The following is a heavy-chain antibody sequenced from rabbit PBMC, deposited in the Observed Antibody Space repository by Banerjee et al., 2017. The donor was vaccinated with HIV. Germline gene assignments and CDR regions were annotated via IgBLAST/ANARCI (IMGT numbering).Heavy chain of an antibody. D-gene: IGHD6-1*01. CDR1: GFSFSYSYY. J-gene: IGHJ4*01. V-gene: IGHV1S40*01. CDR2: IDAGSIGST. CDR3: ARGGAGYVGYGYNYAFKL. Sequence: QSLEESRGGLVQPEGSLTLTCTASGFSFSYSYYMCWVRQAPGKGLEWIACIDAGSIGSTYYASWAKGRFTISKTSSTTVTLEMTSLTAADTATYFCARGGAGYVGYGYNYAFKLWGPGTLVTVS.